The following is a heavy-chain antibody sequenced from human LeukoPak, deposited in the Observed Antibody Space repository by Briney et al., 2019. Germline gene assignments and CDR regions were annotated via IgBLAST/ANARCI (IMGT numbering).Heavy chain of an antibody. CDR1: GYTFTGYY. Sequence: ASVKXSCKASGYTFTGYYMHWVRQAPGQGREWMGRINPNSGGTNYAQKFQGRVTINRDTSISTAYMELSRLRSDDTAVYYCARDNYGDYERDWFDPWGQGTLVTVSS. CDR2: INPNSGGT. CDR3: ARDNYGDYERDWFDP. D-gene: IGHD4-17*01. V-gene: IGHV1-2*06. J-gene: IGHJ5*02.